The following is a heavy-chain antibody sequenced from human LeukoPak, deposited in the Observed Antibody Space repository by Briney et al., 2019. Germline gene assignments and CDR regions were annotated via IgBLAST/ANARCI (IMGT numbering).Heavy chain of an antibody. D-gene: IGHD3-22*01. V-gene: IGHV1-69*05. CDR1: GGTFSSYA. J-gene: IGHJ3*02. CDR3: ARDPPLYYYDSSRHDAFDI. Sequence: ASVKGSCKASGGTFSSYAISWVRQAPGQGLEWMGGIIPIFGTANYAQKFQGRVTITTDESTSTAYIELSSLRSEDTAVYYCARDPPLYYYDSSRHDAFDIWGQGTMVTVSS. CDR2: IIPIFGTA.